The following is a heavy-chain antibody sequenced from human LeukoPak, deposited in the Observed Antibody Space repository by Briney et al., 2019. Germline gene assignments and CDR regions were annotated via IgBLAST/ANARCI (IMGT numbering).Heavy chain of an antibody. CDR1: GYTFTSYY. Sequence: ASVKVSCKASGYTFTSYYMHWVRQAPGQGLEWMGIINPSGGSTSYAQKFQGRVTMTRDTSTSTVYMELSGLRSEDTAVYYCARGGQNDYGDQGYFDYXXQGTXXTVS. D-gene: IGHD4-17*01. V-gene: IGHV1-46*03. CDR3: ARGGQNDYGDQGYFDY. J-gene: IGHJ4*02. CDR2: INPSGGST.